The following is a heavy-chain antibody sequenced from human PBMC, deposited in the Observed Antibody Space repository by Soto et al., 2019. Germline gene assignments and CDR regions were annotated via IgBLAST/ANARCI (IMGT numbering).Heavy chain of an antibody. V-gene: IGHV5-51*01. CDR3: ARQPILVWDTAMVYYFDY. J-gene: IGHJ4*02. D-gene: IGHD5-18*01. CDR2: IYPGDSDT. CDR1: GYSFTSYW. Sequence: GESLKISCKGSGYSFTSYWIGWVRQMPGKGLEWMGIIYPGDSDTRYSPSFQGQVTISADKSISTAYLQWSSLKASDTAMYYCARQPILVWDTAMVYYFDYWGQGTLVTVSS.